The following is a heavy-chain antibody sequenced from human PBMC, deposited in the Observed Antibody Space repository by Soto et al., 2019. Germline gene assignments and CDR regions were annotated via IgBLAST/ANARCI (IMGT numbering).Heavy chain of an antibody. CDR3: ANTGAPFGDYGFID. V-gene: IGHV2-5*02. CDR1: GFSLNTGGVG. Sequence: QITLKESGPTLVKPTQTLTLTCTFSGFSLNTGGVGVGWIRQPPGKALEWLGVIYWDDDKRYSPSLENRLAITKYASKSQVVVTMTTRDPVDTATYSSANTGAPFGDYGFIDWGPGTLVTVSS. J-gene: IGHJ4*02. CDR2: IYWDDDK. D-gene: IGHD4-17*01.